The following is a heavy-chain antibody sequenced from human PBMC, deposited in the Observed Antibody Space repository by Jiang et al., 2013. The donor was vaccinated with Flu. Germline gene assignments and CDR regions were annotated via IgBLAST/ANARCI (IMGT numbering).Heavy chain of an antibody. CDR1: GGSISSYY. CDR3: ARARSGYYQFDY. J-gene: IGHJ4*02. Sequence: GSGLVKPSETLSLTCTVSGGSISSYYWSWIRQPPGKGLEWIGYIYYSGSTNYNPSLKSRVTISVDTSKNQFSLKLSSVTAADTAVYYCARARSGYYQFDYWGQGTLVTVSS. V-gene: IGHV4-59*01. CDR2: IYYSGST. D-gene: IGHD3-3*01.